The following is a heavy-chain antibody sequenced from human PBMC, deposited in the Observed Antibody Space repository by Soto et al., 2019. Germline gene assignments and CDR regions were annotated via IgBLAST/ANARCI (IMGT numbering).Heavy chain of an antibody. V-gene: IGHV1-46*01. J-gene: IGHJ4*02. CDR2: INPNGGST. D-gene: IGHD3-10*01. CDR3: ARRRYSGDK. CDR1: GYIFTNYY. Sequence: HVRLVQSGAEVKKPGASVKVSCKASGYIFTNYYIHWVRQAPGQGLEWMAIINPNGGSTNGAPEFQGGTTLARDTFTSTVYLDLRRLTSEDTAVYYFARRRYSGDKWGQGTLVTVSS.